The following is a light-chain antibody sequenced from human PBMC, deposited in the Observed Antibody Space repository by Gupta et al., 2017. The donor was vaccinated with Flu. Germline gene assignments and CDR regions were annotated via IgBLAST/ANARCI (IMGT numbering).Light chain of an antibody. CDR2: VNGDGSH. J-gene: IGLJ3*02. CDR3: QTWGNGFWV. CDR1: GGRIDHP. Sequence: QVVLTQSPSASASLGASVTLTCTLRGGRIDHPVAWHQQRSEKGPQYLMRVNGDGSHITGDGVPVRFSGSSSGADRFLTISRVQSDDEAEYYCQTWGNGFWVFGGGTKLTV. V-gene: IGLV4-69*02.